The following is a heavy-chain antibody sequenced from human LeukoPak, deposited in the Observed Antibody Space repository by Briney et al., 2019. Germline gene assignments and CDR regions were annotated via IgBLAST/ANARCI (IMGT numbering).Heavy chain of an antibody. Sequence: GGSLRLSCAASGFTFSDHYMSWIRQAPGKGLEWVSYISSSGSTIYYADSVKGRFTISRDNAKNSLYLQMNSLRAEDTAVYYCARDLTVTTSWFDPWGQGTLVTVSS. V-gene: IGHV3-11*01. J-gene: IGHJ5*02. CDR1: GFTFSDHY. CDR2: ISSSGSTI. CDR3: ARDLTVTTSWFDP. D-gene: IGHD4-11*01.